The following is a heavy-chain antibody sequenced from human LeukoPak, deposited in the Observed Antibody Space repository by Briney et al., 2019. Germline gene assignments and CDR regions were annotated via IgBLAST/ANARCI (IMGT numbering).Heavy chain of an antibody. Sequence: GGSLRLSCAASGFTFSSYGMHWVRQAPGKGLEWVAVISYDGSNKYYADSVKGRFTISRDNSRNTLHLQMNSLRAEDTAVYYCAKGGSGSYYEDWFDPWGQGTLVTVSS. J-gene: IGHJ5*02. CDR2: ISYDGSNK. D-gene: IGHD3-10*01. CDR3: AKGGSGSYYEDWFDP. V-gene: IGHV3-30*18. CDR1: GFTFSSYG.